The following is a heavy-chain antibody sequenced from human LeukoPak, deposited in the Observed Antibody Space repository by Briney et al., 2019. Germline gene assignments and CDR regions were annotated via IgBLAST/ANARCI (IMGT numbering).Heavy chain of an antibody. CDR1: GYTFTSYA. D-gene: IGHD3-9*01. CDR3: AREGPHYDILTGYSFDY. CDR2: INTNTGNP. J-gene: IGHJ4*02. Sequence: ASVRVSCKASGYTFTSYAMNWVRQAPGQGLEWMGWINTNTGNPTYAQGFTGRFVFSLDTSVSTAYLQISSLKAEDTAVYYCAREGPHYDILTGYSFDYWGQGTLVTVSS. V-gene: IGHV7-4-1*02.